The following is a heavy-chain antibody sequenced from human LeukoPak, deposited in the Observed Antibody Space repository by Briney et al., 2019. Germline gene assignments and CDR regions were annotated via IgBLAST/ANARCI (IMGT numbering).Heavy chain of an antibody. CDR2: ISYDGSNK. CDR3: IRDFRSADL. V-gene: IGHV3-30-3*01. CDR1: GFTFSSYA. J-gene: IGHJ5*02. Sequence: GGSLRLSCAASGFTFSSYAMHWVRQAPGKGLEWVAVISYDGSNKYYADSVKGRFTISRDNAKNTVYLEMNSLSVEDTATYYCIRDFRSADLWGQGALVTVTS.